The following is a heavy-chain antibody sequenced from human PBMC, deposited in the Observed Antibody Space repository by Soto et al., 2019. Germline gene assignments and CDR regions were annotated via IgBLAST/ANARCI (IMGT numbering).Heavy chain of an antibody. V-gene: IGHV2-70*01. Sequence: SGPTLVNPTQTLTLTCTFSGFSLSTSGMCVSWIRQPPGKALEWLALIDWDDDKYYSTSLKTRLTISKDTSKNQVVLTMTNMDPVDTATYYCARTSYYYDSSGYRIDYWGQGTLVTVS. CDR2: IDWDDDK. CDR3: ARTSYYYDSSGYRIDY. J-gene: IGHJ4*02. CDR1: GFSLSTSGMC. D-gene: IGHD3-22*01.